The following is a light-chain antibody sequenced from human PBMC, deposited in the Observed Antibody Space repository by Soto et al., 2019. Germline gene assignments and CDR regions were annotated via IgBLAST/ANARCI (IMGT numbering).Light chain of an antibody. Sequence: EKVLARWPANLSWSIGERGSRACMASQSVSNNLAWYEQKPGQAPRLLIYGASTRATGIPARFSGSGSGTYFTLTISSLEPEDLAVYYFEQFSSYPLTFGGGTKVDI. CDR2: GAS. CDR3: EQFSSYPLT. V-gene: IGKV3-15*01. J-gene: IGKJ4*01. CDR1: QSVSNN.